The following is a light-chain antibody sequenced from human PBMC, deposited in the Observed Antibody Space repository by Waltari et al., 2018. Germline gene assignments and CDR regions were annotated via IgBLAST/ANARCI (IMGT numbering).Light chain of an antibody. CDR3: QQYGTSPQT. Sequence: EIVLTQSPGTLSLSPGERATLSCRASQSVTNSFLAWYQQRPGQAPRLLIYGASSRATGVPDRFSGSGSGTDFTLTISRLEPEDFAMYYCQQYGTSPQTFGQGTKLEL. CDR2: GAS. CDR1: QSVTNSF. J-gene: IGKJ2*01. V-gene: IGKV3-20*01.